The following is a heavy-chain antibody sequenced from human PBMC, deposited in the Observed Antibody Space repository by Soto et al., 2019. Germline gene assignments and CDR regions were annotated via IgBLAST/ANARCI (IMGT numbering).Heavy chain of an antibody. D-gene: IGHD4-17*01. J-gene: IGHJ6*02. Sequence: GGSLRLSCAASGFTFSSYAMSWVCQAPGKGLERVSAISGSGGSTYYADSMKGRFTISRDNSKKTLYLQMNSLRAEDTAVYYCASPLYGDYDPLSYYYGMDVWGQGTTVTVSS. V-gene: IGHV3-23*01. CDR2: ISGSGGST. CDR3: ASPLYGDYDPLSYYYGMDV. CDR1: GFTFSSYA.